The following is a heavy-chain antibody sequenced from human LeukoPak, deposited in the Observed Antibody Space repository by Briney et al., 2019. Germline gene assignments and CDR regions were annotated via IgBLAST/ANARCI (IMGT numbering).Heavy chain of an antibody. CDR3: ARNAGCSGGSCFFDY. Sequence: ASVKVSCEASGYAFPSFGISWVRQAPGQGLEWMGWISAYNGNTNYAQKLQGRVAMTTDTSTSTAHMELRSLRSDDTAVYYCARNAGCSGGSCFFDYWGQGTLVTVSS. CDR2: ISAYNGNT. J-gene: IGHJ4*02. V-gene: IGHV1-18*01. D-gene: IGHD2-15*01. CDR1: GYAFPSFG.